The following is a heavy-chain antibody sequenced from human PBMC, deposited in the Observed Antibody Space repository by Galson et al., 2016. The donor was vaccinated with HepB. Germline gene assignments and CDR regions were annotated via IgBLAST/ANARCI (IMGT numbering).Heavy chain of an antibody. CDR1: GFTFSSYS. V-gene: IGHV3-48*02. D-gene: IGHD3-22*01. Sequence: SLRLSCAASGFTFSSYSMNWVRQAPGKGLEWISYINSHSSTTYYADSVKGRFTISRDNAKNSLYLQLDSLRDEDTAVYYCARPFYYDSSGYHQYFQYWGQGTLVIASS. J-gene: IGHJ1*01. CDR2: INSHSSTT. CDR3: ARPFYYDSSGYHQYFQY.